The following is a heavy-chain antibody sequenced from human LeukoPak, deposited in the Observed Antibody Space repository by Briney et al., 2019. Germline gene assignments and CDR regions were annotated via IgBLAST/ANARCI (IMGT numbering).Heavy chain of an antibody. J-gene: IGHJ4*02. CDR1: GGSISSYY. V-gene: IGHV4-59*08. Sequence: SETLSLTCTVSGGSISSYYWSWIRQPPGKGLEWIGYIYYSGSTNYNPSLKSRVTISVDTSKNQFSLKLSSVTAADTAVYYCARSYYGSGRGVLFDYWGQGTLVTVSS. CDR3: ARSYYGSGRGVLFDY. CDR2: IYYSGST. D-gene: IGHD3-10*01.